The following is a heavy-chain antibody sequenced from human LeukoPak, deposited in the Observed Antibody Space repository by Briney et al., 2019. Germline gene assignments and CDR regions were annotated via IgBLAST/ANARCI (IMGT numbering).Heavy chain of an antibody. CDR2: INHSGST. V-gene: IGHV4-34*01. D-gene: IGHD3-10*01. CDR1: GGSFSGYY. CDR3: ARRYASSYYYGSGSYNY. J-gene: IGHJ4*02. Sequence: SETLPLTCAVYGGSFSGYYWSWIRQPPGKGPEWIGEINHSGSTNYNPSLKSRVTISVDASKNQFSLKLSSVTAADTAVYYCARRYASSYYYGSGSYNYWGQGTLVTVSS.